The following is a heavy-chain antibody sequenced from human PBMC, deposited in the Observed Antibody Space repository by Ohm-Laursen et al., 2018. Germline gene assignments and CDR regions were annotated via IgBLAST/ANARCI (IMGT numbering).Heavy chain of an antibody. CDR2: ISWNSGSI. D-gene: IGHD4-11*01. J-gene: IGHJ4*02. CDR1: GFTFDDYA. Sequence: SLRLSCTASGFTFDDYAMHWVRQAPGKGLEWVSGISWNSGSIGYADSVKGRFTIPRDNAKNSLYLQMNSLRAEDTALYYCAKGLDYSNYVPDYWGQGTLVTVSS. V-gene: IGHV3-9*01. CDR3: AKGLDYSNYVPDY.